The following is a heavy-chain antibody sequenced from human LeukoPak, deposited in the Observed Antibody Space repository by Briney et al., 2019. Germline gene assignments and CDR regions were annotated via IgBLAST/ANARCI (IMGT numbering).Heavy chain of an antibody. Sequence: SETLSLTCTVSGGSISGYYWSWIRQPPGKGLEWIGYIYYSGSTNYNPSLKSRVTISVDTSKNQFSLKLSSVTAADTAVYYCARVGPGYSYGYYYYYYMDVWGKGTTVTISS. D-gene: IGHD5-18*01. CDR3: ARVGPGYSYGYYYYYYMDV. V-gene: IGHV4-59*01. J-gene: IGHJ6*03. CDR2: IYYSGST. CDR1: GGSISGYY.